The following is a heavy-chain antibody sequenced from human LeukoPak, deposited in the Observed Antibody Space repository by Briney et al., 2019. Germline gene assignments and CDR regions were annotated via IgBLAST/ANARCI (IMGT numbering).Heavy chain of an antibody. CDR3: ARRIAAPGDYYYYMDV. V-gene: IGHV4-38-2*02. D-gene: IGHD6-6*01. CDR1: GYSISSGYY. J-gene: IGHJ6*03. CDR2: IYYSGST. Sequence: PSETLSLTCTVSGYSISSGYYWGWIRQPPGKGLEWIGSIYYSGSTYYNPSLKSRVTISVDTSKNQFSLKLSSVTAADTAVYYCARRIAAPGDYYYYMDVWGKGTTVTVSS.